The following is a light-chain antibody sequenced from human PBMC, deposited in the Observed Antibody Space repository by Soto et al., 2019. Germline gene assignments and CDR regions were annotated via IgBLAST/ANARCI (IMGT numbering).Light chain of an antibody. CDR2: DTS. CDR3: QPYNNWPLT. V-gene: IGKV3-15*01. CDR1: QGIGDT. J-gene: IGKJ4*01. Sequence: EVLMRQSPATLSVSPGEVSTLSFRASQGIGDTLAWYQHKPGQTPRLLIYDTSTRATGVPTRFSGSRSGAEFTLTINSLQSEDFAVYYCQPYNNWPLTFGGGTKVDIK.